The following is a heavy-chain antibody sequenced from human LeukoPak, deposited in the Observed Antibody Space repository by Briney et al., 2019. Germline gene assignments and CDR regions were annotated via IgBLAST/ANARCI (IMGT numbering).Heavy chain of an antibody. CDR3: EIKLGLDGNLSLFDF. Sequence: GGSLSLSCAASGFTFNNYAMIWVRQSPGEGVEWVTYVSGCGDTTYYSDSVKGRFSISRDNSKDTLYLQMNGQTAEVTAQCFCEIKLGLDGNLSLFDFWGRGTMVSVSS. CDR1: GFTFNNYA. D-gene: IGHD3-16*01. V-gene: IGHV3-23*01. J-gene: IGHJ4*02. CDR2: VSGCGDTT.